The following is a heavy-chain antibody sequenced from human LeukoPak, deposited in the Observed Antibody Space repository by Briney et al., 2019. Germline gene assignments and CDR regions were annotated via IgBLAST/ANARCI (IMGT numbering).Heavy chain of an antibody. J-gene: IGHJ4*02. D-gene: IGHD3-3*01. V-gene: IGHV1-2*02. CDR1: GYTFTGYY. CDR2: INPNSGGT. Sequence: GASVKVSCKASGYTFTGYYMHWVRQAPGQGLEWMGWINPNSGGTNYAQKFQGRVTMTRDTSIGTAYMELSRLRSDDTAVYYCARVPRGLRFFFDYWGQGTLVTVSS. CDR3: ARVPRGLRFFFDY.